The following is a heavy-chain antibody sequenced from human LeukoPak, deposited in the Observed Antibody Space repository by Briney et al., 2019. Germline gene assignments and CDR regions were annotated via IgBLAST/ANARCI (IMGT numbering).Heavy chain of an antibody. D-gene: IGHD3-10*01. CDR3: ARDVLGSGSWGFDY. Sequence: PGGPLRLSCAASGFTFSSYAMHWVRQAPGKGLEWVAVISYDGSNKYYADSVKGRFTISRDNSKNTLYLQMNSLRAEDTAVYYCARDVLGSGSWGFDYWGQGTLVTVSS. CDR2: ISYDGSNK. CDR1: GFTFSSYA. J-gene: IGHJ4*02. V-gene: IGHV3-30-3*01.